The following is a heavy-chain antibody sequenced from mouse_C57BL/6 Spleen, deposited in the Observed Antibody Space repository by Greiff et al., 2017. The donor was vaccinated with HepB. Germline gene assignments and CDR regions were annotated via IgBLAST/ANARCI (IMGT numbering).Heavy chain of an antibody. CDR2: INPSTGGT. Sequence: EVQLQQSGPELVKPGASVKISCKASGYSFTGYYMNWVKQSPEKSLEWIGEINPSTGGTTYNQKFKAKATLTVDKSSSTAYMQLKSLTSEDSAVYYCASSGYPDWGQGTLVTVSA. CDR1: GYSFTGYY. J-gene: IGHJ3*01. V-gene: IGHV1-42*01. CDR3: ASSGYPD. D-gene: IGHD3-2*02.